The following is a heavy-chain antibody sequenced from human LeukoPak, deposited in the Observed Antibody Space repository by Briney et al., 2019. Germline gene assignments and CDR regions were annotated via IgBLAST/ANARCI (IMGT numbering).Heavy chain of an antibody. D-gene: IGHD3-9*01. V-gene: IGHV4-34*01. Sequence: SETLSLTCAVYGGSFSGYYWSWIRQPPGKGLEWIGEINHSGSTNYNPSLKSRVTISVDTSKNQFSLKLSSVTAADTAVYYCARGPYYDILTGHSRDFDYWGQGTLVTVSS. J-gene: IGHJ4*02. CDR3: ARGPYYDILTGHSRDFDY. CDR1: GGSFSGYY. CDR2: INHSGST.